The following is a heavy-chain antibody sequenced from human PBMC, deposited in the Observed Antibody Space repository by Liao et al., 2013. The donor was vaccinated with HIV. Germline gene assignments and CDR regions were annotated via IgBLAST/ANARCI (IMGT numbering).Heavy chain of an antibody. V-gene: IGHV4-59*01. D-gene: IGHD2-2*02. CDR2: IYYTGST. Sequence: QVQLQESGPGLVKPSETLSLTCTVSGGSISRYYWSWVRQPPGKGLEWIGYIYYTGSTNYNPSLRSRVTMSLDTSKNQFSLKLSSVTAADTAVYYCARSTYCSTTRCYKDWFDPWGQGTLVTVSS. CDR3: ARSTYCSTTRCYKDWFDP. J-gene: IGHJ5*02. CDR1: GGSISRYY.